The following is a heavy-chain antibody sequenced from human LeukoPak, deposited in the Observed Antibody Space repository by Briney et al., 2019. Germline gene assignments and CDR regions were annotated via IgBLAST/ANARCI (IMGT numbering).Heavy chain of an antibody. Sequence: GGSLRLSCAASGFTFSTYAMSWVRRAPGKGLEWVSSFGISGSTYYADSVKGRFTISRDNSKNTLYLQMNSLRAEDTAVYYCAKSGSMVRGHLRLNAFDIWGQGTMVTVSS. CDR2: FGISGST. CDR1: GFTFSTYA. V-gene: IGHV3-23*01. D-gene: IGHD3-10*01. CDR3: AKSGSMVRGHLRLNAFDI. J-gene: IGHJ3*02.